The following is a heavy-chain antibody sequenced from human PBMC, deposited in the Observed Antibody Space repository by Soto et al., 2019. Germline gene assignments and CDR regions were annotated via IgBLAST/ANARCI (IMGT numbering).Heavy chain of an antibody. CDR1: GGSISSSSYY. CDR2: IYYSGST. D-gene: IGHD3-22*01. V-gene: IGHV4-39*01. CDR3: ARHVYDSSGYYGGGWFDP. J-gene: IGHJ5*02. Sequence: QLQLQESGPGLVKPSETLSLTCTVSGGSISSSSYYWGWIRQPPGKGLEWIGSIYYSGSTYYNPSLKSRVTLSVDTSKNQFSLKLSSVTAADTAVYYCARHVYDSSGYYGGGWFDPWGQGTLVTVSS.